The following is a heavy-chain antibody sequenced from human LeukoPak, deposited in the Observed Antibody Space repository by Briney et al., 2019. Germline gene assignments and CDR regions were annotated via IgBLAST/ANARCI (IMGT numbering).Heavy chain of an antibody. Sequence: SETLSLTCTVSGDSISSGNYYWSWIRQPAGKGLEWIGRIYATGNTNYNPSLRSRVTISADTSKNQSSLKVFSVTAADTAVYFCARDRSYYTDRGTDYWGQGTLVTVSS. D-gene: IGHD3-3*01. CDR3: ARDRSYYTDRGTDY. J-gene: IGHJ4*02. CDR2: IYATGNT. V-gene: IGHV4-61*02. CDR1: GDSISSGNYY.